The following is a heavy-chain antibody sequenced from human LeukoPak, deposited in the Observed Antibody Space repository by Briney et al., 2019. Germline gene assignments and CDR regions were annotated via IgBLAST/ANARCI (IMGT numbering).Heavy chain of an antibody. CDR2: IYPGDSDT. CDR1: GYSFTNHW. CDR3: AREAPGSYYWFDP. V-gene: IGHV5-51*01. J-gene: IGHJ5*02. Sequence: GESLKISCKGSGYSFTNHWIGWVRQMPGKGLEWMGIIYPGDSDTRYSPSFQGQVTISADKSISTAYLQWNSLKASDTAMYYCAREAPGSYYWFDPWGQGTLVTVSS. D-gene: IGHD1-26*01.